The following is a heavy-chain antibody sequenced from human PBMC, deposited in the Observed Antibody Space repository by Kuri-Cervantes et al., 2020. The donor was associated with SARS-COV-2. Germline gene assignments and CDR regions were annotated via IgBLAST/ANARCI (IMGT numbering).Heavy chain of an antibody. Sequence: GESLKISCAASGFTFSSYAMHWVRQAPGKGLEWVTVISYDGNNKYYADSVKGRFTISRDNSKNTLYLQMNSLRAEDRALNYCARAHTFLEWSSDAFDIWGQGTMVTVSS. J-gene: IGHJ3*02. V-gene: IGHV3-30-3*01. D-gene: IGHD3-3*01. CDR3: ARAHTFLEWSSDAFDI. CDR1: GFTFSSYA. CDR2: ISYDGNNK.